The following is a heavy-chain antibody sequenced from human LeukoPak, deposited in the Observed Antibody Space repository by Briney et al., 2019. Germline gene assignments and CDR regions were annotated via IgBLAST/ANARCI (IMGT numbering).Heavy chain of an antibody. Sequence: GGSLRLSCAASGFTFSSYDMHWVRQATGKGLEWVSAIGTAGDTYYPGSVKGRFTISRENAKNSLYLQMNSLRAEDTALYYCAKDRPQYCSSVSCYVFDYWGQGTLVTVSS. J-gene: IGHJ4*02. CDR1: GFTFSSYD. CDR2: IGTAGDT. V-gene: IGHV3-13*01. CDR3: AKDRPQYCSSVSCYVFDY. D-gene: IGHD2-2*01.